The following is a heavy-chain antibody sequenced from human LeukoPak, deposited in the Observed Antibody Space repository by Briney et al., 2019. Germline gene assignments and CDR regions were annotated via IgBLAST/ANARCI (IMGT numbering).Heavy chain of an antibody. CDR3: ARDYGGDGFDP. D-gene: IGHD3-16*01. J-gene: IGHJ5*02. Sequence: GGSLRLSCAASGFTVSSNYMSWVRLAPGKGLEWVSVIYSGGSTYYADSVKGRFTISRDNSKNTLYLQMNSLRAEDTAVYYCARDYGGDGFDPWGQGTLVTVSS. CDR2: IYSGGST. CDR1: GFTVSSNY. V-gene: IGHV3-66*02.